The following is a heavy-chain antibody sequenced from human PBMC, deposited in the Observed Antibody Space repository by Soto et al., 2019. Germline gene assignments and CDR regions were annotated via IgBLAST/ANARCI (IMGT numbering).Heavy chain of an antibody. CDR2: INAGNGNT. Sequence: QVQLVQSGAEVKKPGASVKVSCKASGYTFTSYAMHWVRQAPGQRLEWMGWINAGNGNTKYSQKFQGRVTITRDTSESTAYMELSSLRSEDTAVYYCARDSGYDYYYYYYGMDVWGQGTTVTVSS. V-gene: IGHV1-3*01. J-gene: IGHJ6*02. CDR3: ARDSGYDYYYYYYGMDV. CDR1: GYTFTSYA. D-gene: IGHD5-12*01.